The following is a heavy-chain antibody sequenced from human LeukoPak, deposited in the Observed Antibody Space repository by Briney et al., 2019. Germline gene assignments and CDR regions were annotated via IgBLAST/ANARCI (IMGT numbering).Heavy chain of an antibody. CDR1: GDSVSGNSVA. J-gene: IGHJ3*02. V-gene: IGHV6-1*01. Sequence: SQTLSLTCAISGDSVSGNSVAWNWIRQSPSRGLEWLGRAYYRSKWYYDYAVSLQGRITINPDTFKNQFSLHLNSVTPEDTAVYYCARANVGAFDIWGQGTMVTVSS. CDR2: AYYRSKWYY. CDR3: ARANVGAFDI.